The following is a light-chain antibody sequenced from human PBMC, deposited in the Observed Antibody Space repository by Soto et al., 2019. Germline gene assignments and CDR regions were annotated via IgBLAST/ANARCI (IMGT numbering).Light chain of an antibody. CDR1: QSVSSNY. CDR2: GAS. CDR3: QQYGSSPPT. Sequence: EIVLTQSPGTLSLSPGARATLSCRASQSVSSNYLAWYQRKPGQAPRLLIYGASSRATGIPNRFSGSGSGTDFTLTITRLEPEDFAVYYCQQYGSSPPTFGQGTKVEIK. J-gene: IGKJ1*01. V-gene: IGKV3-20*01.